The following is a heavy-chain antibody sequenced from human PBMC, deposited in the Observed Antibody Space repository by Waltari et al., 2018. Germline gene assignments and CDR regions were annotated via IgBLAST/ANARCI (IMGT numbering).Heavy chain of an antibody. Sequence: QVQLVQSGAEVKKPGASVKVSCKASGYTFTGYYMHWVRQAPGQGLEWMGRINPNSGGTNYAQKFQGRVTITTDESTSTAYMELSSLRSEDTAVYYCARVGEHEDAFDIWGQGTMVTVSS. V-gene: IGHV1-2*06. D-gene: IGHD3-16*01. CDR3: ARVGEHEDAFDI. CDR1: GYTFTGYY. CDR2: INPNSGGT. J-gene: IGHJ3*02.